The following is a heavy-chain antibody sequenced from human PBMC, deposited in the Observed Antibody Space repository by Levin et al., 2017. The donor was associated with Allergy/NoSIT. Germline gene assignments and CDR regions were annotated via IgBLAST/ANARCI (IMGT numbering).Heavy chain of an antibody. CDR2: IYTGGRT. V-gene: IGHV4-61*01. CDR1: GVSVSSRNYQ. CDR3: ARNFDY. Sequence: GSLRLSCTVSGVSVSSRNYQWNWIRQPPGKGLEWIAYIYTGGRTNYNPSLKSRVTISVDTSKNQFSLKLTSVTAADTAVYYCARNFDYWGQGALVTVSS. J-gene: IGHJ4*02.